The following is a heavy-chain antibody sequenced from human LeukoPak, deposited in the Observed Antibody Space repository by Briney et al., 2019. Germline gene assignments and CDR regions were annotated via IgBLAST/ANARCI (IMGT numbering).Heavy chain of an antibody. CDR3: ARGGYDYVWGSYRSYWFDP. CDR2: IYHSGST. J-gene: IGHJ5*02. Sequence: PSETLSLTCTVSGYSISSGYYWGWIRRPPGKGLEWIGSIYHSGSTYYNPSLKSRVTISVDTSKNQFSLKLSSVTAADPAVYYCARGGYDYVWGSYRSYWFDPWGQGTLVTVSS. D-gene: IGHD3-16*02. CDR1: GYSISSGYY. V-gene: IGHV4-38-2*02.